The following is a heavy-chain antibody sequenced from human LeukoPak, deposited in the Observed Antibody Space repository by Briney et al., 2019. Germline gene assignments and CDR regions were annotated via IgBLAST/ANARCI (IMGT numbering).Heavy chain of an antibody. J-gene: IGHJ4*02. D-gene: IGHD3-10*01. CDR3: ARDLAGPVRGVSDY. CDR2: ISSSSSYI. V-gene: IGHV3-21*01. Sequence: NPGGSLRLSCAASGFTFSSYSMNWVRQAPGKGLEWVSSISSSSSYIYYADSVKGRFTISRDNAKNSLYLQMNSLRAEDTAVYYCARDLAGPVRGVSDYWGQGTLVTVSS. CDR1: GFTFSSYS.